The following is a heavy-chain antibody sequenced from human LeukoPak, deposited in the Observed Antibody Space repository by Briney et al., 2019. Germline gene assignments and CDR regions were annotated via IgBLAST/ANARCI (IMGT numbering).Heavy chain of an antibody. D-gene: IGHD6-19*01. Sequence: PGGSLRLSCAASGFTVSSNYMSWVRQAPGKGLEWVSVIYSGGSTYYADSVKGRFTISRDNSKNTLYLQMNSLRAEDTAVYYCAGLDIAVAGTFDPWGQGTLVTVSS. CDR3: AGLDIAVAGTFDP. V-gene: IGHV3-53*01. CDR2: IYSGGST. CDR1: GFTVSSNY. J-gene: IGHJ5*02.